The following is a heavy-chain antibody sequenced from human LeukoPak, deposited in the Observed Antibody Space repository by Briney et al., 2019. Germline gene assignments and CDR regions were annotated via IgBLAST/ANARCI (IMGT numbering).Heavy chain of an antibody. D-gene: IGHD6-19*01. Sequence: GASVKVSCKASGYTFTSYDINWVQPATGQGLEGMGWMNPNSGNTGYAQKFQGRVTMTRSTSISTAYMELSSLRSEDTAMYYCAVRPYNSGLNFDYWGQGTLVTVSS. CDR3: AVRPYNSGLNFDY. CDR1: GYTFTSYD. V-gene: IGHV1-8*01. J-gene: IGHJ4*02. CDR2: MNPNSGNT.